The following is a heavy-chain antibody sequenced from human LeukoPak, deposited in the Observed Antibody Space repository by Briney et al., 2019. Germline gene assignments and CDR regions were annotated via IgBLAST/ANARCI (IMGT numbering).Heavy chain of an antibody. V-gene: IGHV4-30-4*01. J-gene: IGHJ4*02. CDR2: IYYSGST. CDR1: GGSISSGDYY. CDR3: ARAPIVVVPAGPGYYFDY. Sequence: PSQTLSLTCTVSGGSISSGDYYWSWIRQPPGKGLEWIGYIYYSGSTYYNPSLKSRVTISVDTSKNQFSLKLSSVTAADTAVYYCARAPIVVVPAGPGYYFDYWGQGTLVTVSS. D-gene: IGHD2-2*01.